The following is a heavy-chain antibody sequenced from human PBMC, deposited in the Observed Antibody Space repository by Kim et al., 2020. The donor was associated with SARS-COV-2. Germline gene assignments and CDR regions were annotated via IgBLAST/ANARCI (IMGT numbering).Heavy chain of an antibody. V-gene: IGHV3-30-3*01. CDR1: GFTFSSYA. CDR3: ARDMPRLRFLEWQVDRVFDY. D-gene: IGHD3-3*01. Sequence: GGSLRLSCAASGFTFSSYAMHWVRQAPGKGLEWVAVISYDGSNKYYADSVKGRFTISRDNSKNTLYLQMNSLRAEDTAVYYCARDMPRLRFLEWQVDRVFDYWGQGTLVTVSS. J-gene: IGHJ4*02. CDR2: ISYDGSNK.